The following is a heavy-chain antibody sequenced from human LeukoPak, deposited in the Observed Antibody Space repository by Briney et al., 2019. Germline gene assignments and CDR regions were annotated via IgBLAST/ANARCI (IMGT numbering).Heavy chain of an antibody. J-gene: IGHJ4*02. CDR1: GGSISSYY. V-gene: IGHV4-59*01. CDR3: AGDIER. D-gene: IGHD1-1*01. Sequence: SETLSLTCTVSGGSISSYYWSWIRQPPGKGLEWIGYIYYSGSTNYNPSLKSRVTISVDTSKNQFSLKLSSVTAADTAVYYCAGDIERWGQGTLVTVSS. CDR2: IYYSGST.